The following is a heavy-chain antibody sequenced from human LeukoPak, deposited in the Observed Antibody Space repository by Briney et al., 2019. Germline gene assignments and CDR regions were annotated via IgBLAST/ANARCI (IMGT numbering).Heavy chain of an antibody. CDR1: GYSFTCYW. CDR3: AMSTGSRNYYYYYGMDV. D-gene: IGHD3-10*01. J-gene: IGHJ6*04. Sequence: GESLQISCQGSGYSFTCYWIGWVRQMPGKGLEWMGIIYPEDSDARYSPSFQGQVTISADKSISTAYLQWSSLKASDTAMYYCAMSTGSRNYYYYYGMDVWGKGTTVTVSS. V-gene: IGHV5-51*01. CDR2: IYPEDSDA.